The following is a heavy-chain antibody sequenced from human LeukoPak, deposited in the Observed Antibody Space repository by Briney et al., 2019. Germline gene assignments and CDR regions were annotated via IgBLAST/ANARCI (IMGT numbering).Heavy chain of an antibody. D-gene: IGHD4-17*01. CDR2: ISSSGSNI. Sequence: GGSLRLSCVGSNFTFSSYTLNWVRQAPGKGLEWLSSISSSGSNIYYADSVKGRFTISRDNAKTSLFLQMNSLRAEDSAVYYCATRVTTFLPWGQGTLVTVSS. V-gene: IGHV3-21*01. J-gene: IGHJ5*02. CDR3: ATRVTTFLP. CDR1: NFTFSSYT.